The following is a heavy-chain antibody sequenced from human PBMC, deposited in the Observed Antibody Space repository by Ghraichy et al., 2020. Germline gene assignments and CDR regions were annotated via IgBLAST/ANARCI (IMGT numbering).Heavy chain of an antibody. Sequence: SETLSLTCTVSGGSVSSGSYYWSWIRQPPGKGLEWIGYIYYSGSTNYNPSLKSRVTISVDTSKNQFSLKLSSVTAADTAVYYCARAAPFLYHFDIWGQGTMVTVSS. J-gene: IGHJ3*02. CDR2: IYYSGST. CDR3: ARAAPFLYHFDI. V-gene: IGHV4-61*01. D-gene: IGHD3-16*01. CDR1: GGSVSSGSYY.